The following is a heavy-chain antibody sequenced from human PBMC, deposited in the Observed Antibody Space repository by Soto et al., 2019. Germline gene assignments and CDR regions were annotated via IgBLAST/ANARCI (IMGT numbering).Heavy chain of an antibody. Sequence: GASVKVSCKASGGTFSSYAISWVRQAPGQGLEWMGGIIPIFGTANYAQKFQGRVTVTADESTSTAYMELSSLRSEDTAVYYCARGFFPSMIVVAPPAFDYYYYGMDVWGQGTTVTVSS. D-gene: IGHD3-22*01. V-gene: IGHV1-69*13. CDR3: ARGFFPSMIVVAPPAFDYYYYGMDV. CDR2: IIPIFGTA. J-gene: IGHJ6*02. CDR1: GGTFSSYA.